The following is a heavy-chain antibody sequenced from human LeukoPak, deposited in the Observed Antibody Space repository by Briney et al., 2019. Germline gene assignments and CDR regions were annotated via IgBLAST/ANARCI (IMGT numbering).Heavy chain of an antibody. J-gene: IGHJ5*02. CDR3: AKDEGSSGWTAWFDP. CDR2: XSYDGSNK. Sequence: GRSLRLSCAAFGFTFSSYGMHWVRQAPGKGLXXXXXXSYDGSNKYYADSVKGQFTISRDNSKNTLYLQMNSLRAEDTAVYYCAKDEGSSGWTAWFDPWGQGTLVTVSS. V-gene: IGHV3-30*18. CDR1: GFTFSSYG. D-gene: IGHD6-19*01.